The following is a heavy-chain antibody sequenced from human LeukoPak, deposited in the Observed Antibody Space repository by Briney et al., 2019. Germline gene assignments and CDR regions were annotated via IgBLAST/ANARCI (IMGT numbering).Heavy chain of an antibody. J-gene: IGHJ4*02. CDR3: ARTYYLKYFDF. CDR2: IYSGGYT. Sequence: GGSLRLSCAASGFTVSSKYMSWVRQAPGRGLEWVSVIYSGGYTYYADSVKGRFTISRDTSKNTLYLHMNSLRAEDTTVYYCARTYYLKYFDFWGQGTLVTVSS. CDR1: GFTVSSKY. V-gene: IGHV3-53*05. D-gene: IGHD3-10*01.